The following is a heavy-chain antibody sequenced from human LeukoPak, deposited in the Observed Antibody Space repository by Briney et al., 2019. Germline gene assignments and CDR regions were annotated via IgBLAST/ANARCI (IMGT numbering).Heavy chain of an antibody. CDR1: GGSISSSSYY. Sequence: PSEPLSLTCTVSGGSISSSSYYWGWIRQPPGKGLEWIGSIYYSGSTYYNPSLKSRVTISVDTSKNQFSLKLSSVTAADTAVYYCARHPGDIVVVRYWFDPWGQGTLVTVSS. CDR2: IYYSGST. V-gene: IGHV4-39*01. CDR3: ARHPGDIVVVRYWFDP. D-gene: IGHD2-2*01. J-gene: IGHJ5*02.